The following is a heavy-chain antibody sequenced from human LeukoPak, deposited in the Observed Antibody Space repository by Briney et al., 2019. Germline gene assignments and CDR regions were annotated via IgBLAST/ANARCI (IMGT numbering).Heavy chain of an antibody. J-gene: IGHJ3*02. CDR3: ARVRIVGSTYDAFDI. V-gene: IGHV3-30-3*01. CDR1: GLTVSSNY. D-gene: IGHD1-26*01. Sequence: GGSLRLSCAASGLTVSSNYMNWVRQAPGKGLEWVAVISYDGTTKYHADSVKGRFTISRDNSKNTLYLQMNTLRAEDTAVYYCARVRIVGSTYDAFDIWGQGTMVTVSS. CDR2: ISYDGTTK.